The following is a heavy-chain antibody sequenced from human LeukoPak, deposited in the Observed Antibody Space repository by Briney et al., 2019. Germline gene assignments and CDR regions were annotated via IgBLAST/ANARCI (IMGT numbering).Heavy chain of an antibody. CDR2: TYYRSKWYN. D-gene: IGHD3-22*01. V-gene: IGHV6-1*01. Sequence: SQTLSLTCAISGDSVSSNSAAWNWISQSPSSGLEWLGRTYYRSKWYNDYAVSVKSRITINPDTSKNQFSLQLNSVTPEDTAVYYCARASHQYYYDSSGYYYFDYWGQGTLVTVSS. CDR3: ARASHQYYYDSSGYYYFDY. J-gene: IGHJ4*02. CDR1: GDSVSSNSAA.